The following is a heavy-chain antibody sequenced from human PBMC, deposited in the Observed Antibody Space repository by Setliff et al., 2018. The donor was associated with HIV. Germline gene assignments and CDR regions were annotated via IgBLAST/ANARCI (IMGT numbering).Heavy chain of an antibody. CDR1: GGSISSGGYY. Sequence: NPSETLSLTCTVSGGSISSGGYYWSWIRQHPGKGLEWIGYIYYSGSTYYNPSLKSRVTISVDTSKNQFSLKLSSVTAADTDMYFCASESRNDFWSGYYRTFDIWGQGTMVTVSS. CDR3: ASESRNDFWSGYYRTFDI. V-gene: IGHV4-31*03. J-gene: IGHJ3*02. D-gene: IGHD3-3*01. CDR2: IYYSGST.